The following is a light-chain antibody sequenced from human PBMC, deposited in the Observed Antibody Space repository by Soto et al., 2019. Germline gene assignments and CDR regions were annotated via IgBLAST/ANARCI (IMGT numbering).Light chain of an antibody. Sequence: DIQMTQSPSTLSGSIGDTVTITCRASQSISGWLAWYQQKPGKPPKLLIYDASSLEGGVPSRFSGSGSGTEFTLTISSLQPDDFATYYCQQYYSYPWTFGQGTKVDI. CDR3: QQYYSYPWT. CDR2: DAS. CDR1: QSISGW. V-gene: IGKV1-5*01. J-gene: IGKJ1*01.